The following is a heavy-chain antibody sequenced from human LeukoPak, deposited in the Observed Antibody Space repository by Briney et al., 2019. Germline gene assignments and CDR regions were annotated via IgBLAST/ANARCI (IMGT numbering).Heavy chain of an antibody. CDR2: IKQDGSEK. V-gene: IGHV3-7*01. J-gene: IGHJ4*02. CDR3: AREPLSFSYALDY. CDR1: GFTFSSYW. D-gene: IGHD2-2*01. Sequence: PGGSLRLSCAASGFTFSSYWMSWVRQAPGKGLEWVANIKQDGSEKYYVDSVKGRFTISRDNAKNSLYLQMNSLRAEDTAVYYCAREPLSFSYALDYWGQGTLATVSS.